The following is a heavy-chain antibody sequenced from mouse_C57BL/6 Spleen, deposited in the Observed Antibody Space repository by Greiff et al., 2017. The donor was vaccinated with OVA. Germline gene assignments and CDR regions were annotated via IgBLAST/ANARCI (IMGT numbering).Heavy chain of an antibody. J-gene: IGHJ3*01. D-gene: IGHD1-1*01. CDR2: INPNNGGT. Sequence: VQLQQSGPELVKPGASVKIPCKASGYTFTDYNMDWVKQSHGKSLEWIGDINPNNGGTIYNQKFKGKATLTVDKSSSTAYMELRSLTSEDTAVYYCALITTVVAPFAYWGQGTLVTVSA. CDR3: ALITTVVAPFAY. CDR1: GYTFTDYN. V-gene: IGHV1-18*01.